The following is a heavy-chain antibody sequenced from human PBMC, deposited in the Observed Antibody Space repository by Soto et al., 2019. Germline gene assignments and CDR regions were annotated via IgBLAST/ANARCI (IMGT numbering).Heavy chain of an antibody. CDR3: ARSLLNVILPLGY. CDR1: GYTFSGYY. Sequence: QVQLVQSGAEVKKPGSSVKVSCKASGYTFSGYYMHWVRQAPGQGLEWMGWINTLSGDTSFPQKFQGRLAMTRDTSIDTAFMEVSRLTSDDTAIYYCARSLLNVILPLGYWGQGTLVSVSS. D-gene: IGHD3-3*02. V-gene: IGHV1-2*02. J-gene: IGHJ4*02. CDR2: INTLSGDT.